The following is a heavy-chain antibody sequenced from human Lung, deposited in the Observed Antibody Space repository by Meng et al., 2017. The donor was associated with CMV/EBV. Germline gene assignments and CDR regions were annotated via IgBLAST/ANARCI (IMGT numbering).Heavy chain of an antibody. J-gene: IGHJ4*02. CDR2: MDYRGST. CDR1: GDSSSSGEYF. V-gene: IGHV4-30-4*01. CDR3: ARGELLWDY. D-gene: IGHD2-2*01. Sequence: QEQLQESGPGLVKPSQTLPLTCTGSGDSSSSGEYFWSWTRQPPGKGLEWIGYMDYRGSTFYNPSLKSRVTISVDTSKNQFSLKLSSVTAADTAVYFCARGELLWDYWGQGTLVTVSS.